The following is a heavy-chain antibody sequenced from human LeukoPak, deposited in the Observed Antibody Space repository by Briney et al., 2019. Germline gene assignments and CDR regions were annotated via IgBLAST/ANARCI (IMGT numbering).Heavy chain of an antibody. V-gene: IGHV1-2*02. CDR3: ARDPGNSRQWLANWFDP. CDR2: INPNSGGT. D-gene: IGHD6-19*01. Sequence: ASVKVSCKASGYTFTGYYMHWVRQAPGQGLEWMGWINPNSGGTNYAQKFQGRVTMTRDTSISTAYMELGRLRSDDTAVYYCARDPGNSRQWLANWFDPWGQGTLVTVSS. CDR1: GYTFTGYY. J-gene: IGHJ5*02.